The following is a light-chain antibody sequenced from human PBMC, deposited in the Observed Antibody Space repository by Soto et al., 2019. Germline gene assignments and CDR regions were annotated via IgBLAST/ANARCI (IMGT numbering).Light chain of an antibody. CDR2: AAS. CDR3: QHYGGMWA. Sequence: DIQMTQSPSSLSPSVGDRVTITCRASQNIRNYLVWYQQKADKAPNLLIYAASSLQSGVPSRFSGSGSGTEFILTINSLQPDDFATYCCQHYGGMWAFGQGTKVDI. CDR1: QNIRNY. V-gene: IGKV1-39*01. J-gene: IGKJ1*01.